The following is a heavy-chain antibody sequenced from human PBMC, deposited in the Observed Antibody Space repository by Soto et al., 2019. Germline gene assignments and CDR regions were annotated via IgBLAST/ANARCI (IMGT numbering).Heavy chain of an antibody. V-gene: IGHV4-59*01. J-gene: IGHJ5*02. Sequence: SETLSLTCPVSGGSISSYYWSWIRQPPGEGLEWIGYIYNSGSTNYNPSLKSRVTISVDTSKIQLALKLSSVTAADTAVYYCARTRLRGAGYSWFDHWGQGTLVTVSS. CDR3: ARTRLRGAGYSWFDH. D-gene: IGHD1-26*01. CDR1: GGSISSYY. CDR2: IYNSGST.